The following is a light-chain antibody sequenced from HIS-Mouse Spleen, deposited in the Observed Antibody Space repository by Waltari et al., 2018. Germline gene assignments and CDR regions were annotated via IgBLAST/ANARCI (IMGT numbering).Light chain of an antibody. V-gene: IGLV2-11*01. CDR3: CSYAGSYTLV. CDR1: SSDVGGYNY. CDR2: DVS. J-gene: IGLJ2*01. Sequence: QSALTQPRSVSGSPGQSVTISCTGTSSDVGGYNYVSWYQQHPVKAPKLMIYDVSKRPSGGPVRFSGSKSGNAASLPISGLQAEDEADYYCCSYAGSYTLVFGGGTKLTVL.